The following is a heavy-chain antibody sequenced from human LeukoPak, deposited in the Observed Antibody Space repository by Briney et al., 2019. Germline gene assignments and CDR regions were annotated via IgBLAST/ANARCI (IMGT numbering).Heavy chain of an antibody. D-gene: IGHD3-22*01. V-gene: IGHV3-30-3*01. CDR3: ARETDSSGHPPSPPRFDP. Sequence: GGSLRLSCAASGFTFSSYAMHWVRQAPGKGLEWVAVISYDGSNKYYADSVKGRFTISRDNSKNTLYLQMNSLRAEDTAVYYCARETDSSGHPPSPPRFDPWGQGTLVTVSS. CDR2: ISYDGSNK. CDR1: GFTFSSYA. J-gene: IGHJ5*02.